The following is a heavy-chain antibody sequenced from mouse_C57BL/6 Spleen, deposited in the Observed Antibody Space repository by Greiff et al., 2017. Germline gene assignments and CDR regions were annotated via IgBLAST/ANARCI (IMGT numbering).Heavy chain of an antibody. V-gene: IGHV1-64*01. Sequence: QVQLQQPGAELVKPGASVKLSCKASGYTFTSYWMHWVKQRPGQGLEWIGMIHPNSGSTNYNEKFKSKATLTVDKSSSTAYMQLSSLTSEDAAVYYCARSGDYCGSSPYYFDYWGQGTTLTVSS. J-gene: IGHJ2*01. D-gene: IGHD1-1*01. CDR3: ARSGDYCGSSPYYFDY. CDR2: IHPNSGST. CDR1: GYTFTSYW.